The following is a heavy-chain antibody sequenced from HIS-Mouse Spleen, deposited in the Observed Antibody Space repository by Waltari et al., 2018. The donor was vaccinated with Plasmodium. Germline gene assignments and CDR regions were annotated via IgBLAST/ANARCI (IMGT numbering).Heavy chain of an antibody. CDR2: IKQDGSEK. CDR1: GFTFSSYW. D-gene: IGHD6-13*01. CDR3: ASSWYWYFDL. V-gene: IGHV3-7*01. J-gene: IGHJ2*01. Sequence: EVQLVESGGGLVQPGGSLRLSCASSGFTFSSYWMRWVQAPGKWLECVANIKQDGSEKYYVDSVKGRFTISRDNAKNSLYLQMNSLRAEDTAVYYCASSWYWYFDLWGRGTLVTVSS.